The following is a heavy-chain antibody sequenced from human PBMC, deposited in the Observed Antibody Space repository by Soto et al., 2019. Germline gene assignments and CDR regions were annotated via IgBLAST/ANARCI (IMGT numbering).Heavy chain of an antibody. Sequence: QVQLQESGPGLVKPSETLSLTCTVSGGSISSYFWSWIRQPPGKGLEWIGYIHGSGSTEYNPSLTSRVTISIDTSKNQVAVRLSSVTAADTAVYYCARHLTGSCSGYNCPYYFDYWGQGTLVTVSS. V-gene: IGHV4-59*08. CDR2: IHGSGST. J-gene: IGHJ4*02. CDR3: ARHLTGSCSGYNCPYYFDY. CDR1: GGSISSYF. D-gene: IGHD2-15*01.